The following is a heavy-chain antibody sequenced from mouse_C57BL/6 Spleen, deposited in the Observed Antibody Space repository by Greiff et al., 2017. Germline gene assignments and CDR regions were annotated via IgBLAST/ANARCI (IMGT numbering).Heavy chain of an antibody. J-gene: IGHJ4*01. CDR3: ARDQYGSSYGGAMDY. CDR2: SRNKANDYTT. CDR1: GFTFSDFY. V-gene: IGHV7-1*01. Sequence: EVQRVESGGGLVQSGRSLRLSCATSGFTFSDFYMEWVRQAPGKGLEWIAASRNKANDYTTEYSASVKGRFIVSRDTSQSILYLQMNALRAEDTAIYYCARDQYGSSYGGAMDYWGQGTSVTVSS. D-gene: IGHD1-1*01.